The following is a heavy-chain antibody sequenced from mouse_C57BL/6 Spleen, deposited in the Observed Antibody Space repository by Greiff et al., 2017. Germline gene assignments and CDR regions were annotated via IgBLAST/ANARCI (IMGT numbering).Heavy chain of an antibody. CDR3: ARSFGVKTTSWYFAV. D-gene: IGHD2-2*01. V-gene: IGHV1-80*01. CDR1: GYAFSSYW. J-gene: IGHJ1*03. Sequence: QVQLQQSGAELVKPGASVKISCKASGYAFSSYWMNWVKQTPGKGLEWIGQIYPGDGDTYYNGKFKGRATLTADKSSSTAYMQLNSLTSEDSAVYCCARSFGVKTTSWYFAVWGTGTTVTVSA. CDR2: IYPGDGDT.